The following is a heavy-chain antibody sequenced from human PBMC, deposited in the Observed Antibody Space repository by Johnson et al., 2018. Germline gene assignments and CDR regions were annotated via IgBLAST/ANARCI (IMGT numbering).Heavy chain of an antibody. D-gene: IGHD2-21*01. J-gene: IGHJ3*01. V-gene: IGHV3-15*01. CDR3: IPLTPYLFERVVGSS. CDR2: IKTNSDGGTT. CDR1: GFTFSNAW. Sequence: VQLVQSGGGLVKPGESLRLSCEASGFTFSNAWMTWVRQAPGKGLEWVGRIKTNSDGGTTDYAAPVKGRFTIPRDDSKNTLYLQMNSLKTEDSSVYYCIPLTPYLFERVVGSSWGQGTMVTVSS.